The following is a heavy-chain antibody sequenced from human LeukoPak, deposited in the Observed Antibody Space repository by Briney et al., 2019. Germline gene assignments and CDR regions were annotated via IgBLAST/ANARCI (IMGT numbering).Heavy chain of an antibody. CDR2: IHYSGRT. J-gene: IGHJ6*02. CDR1: GGSISTYY. V-gene: IGHV4-59*01. CDR3: ATEVAPSDHYYYYGMDV. Sequence: SETLSLTCTVSGGSISTYYWGWIRQPPGKGLEWIGYIHYSGRTNYNPSLKSRVTISVDTSKNQFSLKLSSVTAADTAVYYCATEVAPSDHYYYYGMDVWGQGTTVTVSS. D-gene: IGHD5-12*01.